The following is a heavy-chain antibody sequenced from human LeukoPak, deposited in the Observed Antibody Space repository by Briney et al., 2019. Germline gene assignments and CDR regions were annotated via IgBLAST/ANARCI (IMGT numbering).Heavy chain of an antibody. CDR2: IYYSGST. V-gene: IGHV4-59*08. D-gene: IGHD2-21*02. CDR3: ARTGAYCGGDCYISWFDP. J-gene: IGHJ5*02. CDR1: GGSISSYY. Sequence: SETLSLTCTVSGGSISSYYWSWIRQPPGKGLEWIGYIYYSGSTNYNSSLKSRVTISVDTSKNQFSLKLSSVTAADTAVYYCARTGAYCGGDCYISWFDPWGQGTLVTVSS.